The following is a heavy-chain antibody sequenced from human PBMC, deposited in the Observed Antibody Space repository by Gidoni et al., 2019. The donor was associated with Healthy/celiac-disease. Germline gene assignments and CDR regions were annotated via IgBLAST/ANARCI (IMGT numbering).Heavy chain of an antibody. CDR2: YDGSNK. CDR3: ARDGGYNLHGPDY. D-gene: IGHD5-12*01. Sequence: YDGSNKYYADSVKGRFTISRDNSKNTLYLQMNSLRAEDTAVYYCARDGGYNLHGPDYWGQGTLVTVSS. V-gene: IGHV3-33*01. J-gene: IGHJ4*02.